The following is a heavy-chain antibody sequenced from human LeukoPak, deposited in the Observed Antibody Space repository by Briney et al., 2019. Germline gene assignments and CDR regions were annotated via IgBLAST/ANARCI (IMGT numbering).Heavy chain of an antibody. J-gene: IGHJ4*02. Sequence: PGGSLRLSCAASGFTFSSYEMNWVRQAPGKGLEWVSYISSGSSSIFYADSVKGRFTISRDNSKNSLYLQMNSLRVEDTAVYYCAGGGIAARFAYWGQGTLVTVSS. CDR1: GFTFSSYE. V-gene: IGHV3-48*03. D-gene: IGHD6-6*01. CDR3: AGGGIAARFAY. CDR2: ISSGSSSI.